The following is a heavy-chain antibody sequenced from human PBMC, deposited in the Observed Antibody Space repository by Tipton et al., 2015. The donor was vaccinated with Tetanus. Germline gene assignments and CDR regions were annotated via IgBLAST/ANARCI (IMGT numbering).Heavy chain of an antibody. J-gene: IGHJ4*02. CDR1: GLSFSGYG. CDR2: VAYDGNNK. Sequence: SLRLSCATSGLSFSGYGLHWLRQAPGKGLEWVALVAYDGNNKYYADSVKGRFTISRDNSKDTLYLQMNSLRPEDTAVYYCARDGFYHGSGSYYRAFWGQGTLVTVSP. CDR3: ARDGFYHGSGSYYRAF. V-gene: IGHV3-30-3*01. D-gene: IGHD3-10*01.